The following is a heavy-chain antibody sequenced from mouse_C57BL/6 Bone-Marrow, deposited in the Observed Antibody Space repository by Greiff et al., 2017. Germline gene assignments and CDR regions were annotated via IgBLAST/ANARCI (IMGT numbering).Heavy chain of an antibody. J-gene: IGHJ4*01. CDR3: ASSYSVDAMDY. Sequence: EVKVVESGGGLVKPGGSLKLSCAASGFTFSDYGMHWVRQPPEKGLEWVAYISSGSSTINYADTVKGRFPISRDNAKNTLFLQMTSLRSEDTAMYYCASSYSVDAMDYWGQGTAVTVSS. V-gene: IGHV5-17*01. CDR2: ISSGSSTI. CDR1: GFTFSDYG. D-gene: IGHD2-12*01.